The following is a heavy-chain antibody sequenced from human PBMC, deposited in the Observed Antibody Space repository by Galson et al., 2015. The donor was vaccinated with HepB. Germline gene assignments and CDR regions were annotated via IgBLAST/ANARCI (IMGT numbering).Heavy chain of an antibody. V-gene: IGHV3-30-3*01. Sequence: SCAASGFTFSSYAMSWVRQAPGKGLEWVAIISYDGSNKYYADSVKGRFTISRDNSKNTLYLQMNSLRNEETAVYYCARAKYQMSLWGYWGQGTLVTVSS. CDR3: ARAKYQMSLWGY. CDR2: ISYDGSNK. J-gene: IGHJ4*02. CDR1: GFTFSSYA. D-gene: IGHD2-21*01.